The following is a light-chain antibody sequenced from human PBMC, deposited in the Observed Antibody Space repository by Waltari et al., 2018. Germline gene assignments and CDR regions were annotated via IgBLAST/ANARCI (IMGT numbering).Light chain of an antibody. Sequence: QSVLTQPPSASGSPGQRVTISCSGGTSNLGSYDVNWYQQLPGTPPKLLIYNSHQRPSGVPDRFSCSRSGHSASLAISGLRSEDEADYYCTSWDVSLGGHVLFGGGTKLTVL. CDR1: TSNLGSYD. CDR2: NSH. J-gene: IGLJ2*01. V-gene: IGLV1-47*01. CDR3: TSWDVSLGGHVL.